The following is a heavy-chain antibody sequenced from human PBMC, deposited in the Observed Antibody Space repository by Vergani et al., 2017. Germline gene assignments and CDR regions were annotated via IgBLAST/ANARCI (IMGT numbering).Heavy chain of an antibody. CDR3: ARFGSVWGNDSSGINET. CDR2: IIPIFGTA. CDR1: GGTFSSYA. Sequence: QVQLVQSGAEVKKPGASVKVSCKASGGTFSSYAISWVRQAPGQGLEGMGGIIPIFGTAHYAQKFTGRVTITADESTSTAYMELSSLRSEDTAVYYCARFGSVWGNDSSGINETWGQGTTVTVSS. J-gene: IGHJ6*02. D-gene: IGHD3-22*01. V-gene: IGHV1-69*13.